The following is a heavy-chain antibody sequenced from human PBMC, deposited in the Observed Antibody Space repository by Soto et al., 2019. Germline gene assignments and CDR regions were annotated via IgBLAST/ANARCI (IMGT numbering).Heavy chain of an antibody. D-gene: IGHD6-19*01. V-gene: IGHV4-4*02. Sequence: QVQLQESGPGLVKPSGTLSLACAVFGASISDDNWWSWVRRPPGEGLEWIGEIYRSGTTNYNSSLESRVTISMDKFRTLISLKLSCVAAADSAIYYCARHVGVPGTRGFDYWGQGTLVTVSS. J-gene: IGHJ4*02. CDR1: GASISDDNW. CDR2: IYRSGTT. CDR3: ARHVGVPGTRGFDY.